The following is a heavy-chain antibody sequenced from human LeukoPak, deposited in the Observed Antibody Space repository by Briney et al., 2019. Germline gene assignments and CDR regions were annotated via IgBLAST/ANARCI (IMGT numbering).Heavy chain of an antibody. CDR2: IHYSGGIT. CDR3: ARAQHIGAFDI. D-gene: IGHD2-21*01. CDR1: GGSISSYY. Sequence: SETLSLTCTVSGGSISSYYWSWIRQPPGKGLEWIGYIHYSGGITYYNPSLKSRVTISVDTSKNQFSLKLSSVTAADTAVYYCARAQHIGAFDIWGQGTMVTVSS. V-gene: IGHV4-59*01. J-gene: IGHJ3*02.